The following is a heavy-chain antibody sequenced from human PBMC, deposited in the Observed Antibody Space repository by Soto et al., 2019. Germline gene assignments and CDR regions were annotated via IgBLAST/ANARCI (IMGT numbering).Heavy chain of an antibody. CDR1: GYTFTSYG. D-gene: IGHD3-10*01. V-gene: IGHV1-18*01. J-gene: IGHJ4*02. CDR2: ISAYNGNT. Sequence: QXHLVQSGPEVTKPGASVKVSCTASGYTFTSYGISWVRQAPGQGLEWMGWISAYNGNTNXXXILXXXXXXXXXXXXXXXXXXXXXXXXXXXXXYXCARDXREKXWPPXGAYWGQGXLVTV. CDR3: ARDXREKXWPPXGAY.